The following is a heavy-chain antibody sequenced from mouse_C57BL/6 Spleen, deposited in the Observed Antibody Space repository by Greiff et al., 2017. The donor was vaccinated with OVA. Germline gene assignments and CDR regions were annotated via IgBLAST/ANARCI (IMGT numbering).Heavy chain of an antibody. V-gene: IGHV1-59*01. CDR1: GYTFTSYW. J-gene: IGHJ3*01. CDR2: IDPSDSYT. D-gene: IGHD2-4*01. CDR3: ARNYDYDGPLFAY. Sequence: QVQLQQPGAELVRPGTSVKLSCKASGYTFTSYWMHWVKQRPGQGLEWIGVIDPSDSYTNYNQKFKGKATLTVDTSSSTAYMQLSSLTSEDSAVYYCARNYDYDGPLFAYWGQGTLVTVSA.